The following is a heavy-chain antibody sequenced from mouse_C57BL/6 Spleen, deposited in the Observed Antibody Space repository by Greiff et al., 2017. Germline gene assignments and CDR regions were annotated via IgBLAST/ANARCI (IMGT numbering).Heavy chain of an antibody. CDR3: ARGEYDYDYFDY. D-gene: IGHD2-4*01. V-gene: IGHV1-26*01. J-gene: IGHJ2*01. Sequence: VHVKQSGPELVKPGASVKISCKASGYTFTDYYMNWVKQSHGKSLEWIGDINPNNGGTSYNQKFKGKATLTVDKSSSTAYMELRSLTSEDSAVYYCARGEYDYDYFDYWGQGTTLTVSS. CDR1: GYTFTDYY. CDR2: INPNNGGT.